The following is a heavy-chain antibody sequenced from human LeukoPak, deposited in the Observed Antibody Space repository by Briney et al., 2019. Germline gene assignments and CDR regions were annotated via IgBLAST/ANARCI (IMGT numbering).Heavy chain of an antibody. J-gene: IGHJ5*02. CDR3: AKEQWPMGHWFDP. Sequence: GGSLRLSCAASGFTVSSNYMSWVRQAPGKGLEWVSSISSSSSYIYYADSVKGRFTISRDNSKNTLYLQMNSLRAEDTAVYYCAKEQWPMGHWFDPWGQGTLVTVSS. CDR2: ISSSSSYI. CDR1: GFTVSSNY. D-gene: IGHD6-19*01. V-gene: IGHV3-21*04.